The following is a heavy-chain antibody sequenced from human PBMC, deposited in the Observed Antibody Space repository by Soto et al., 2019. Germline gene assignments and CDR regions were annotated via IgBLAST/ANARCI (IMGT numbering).Heavy chain of an antibody. CDR3: GRQLRGCFGDLDQ. Sequence: PSETLSLTCTVSGGSISSYYWSWIRQPPGKGLEWIGYIYYSGSTNYNPSLRSRVTISVDTSKNQFSLKLNSVTAADTAMYYCGRQLRGCFGDLDQWGQGALVTVSS. D-gene: IGHD3-10*01. CDR2: IYYSGST. J-gene: IGHJ4*02. V-gene: IGHV4-59*01. CDR1: GGSISSYY.